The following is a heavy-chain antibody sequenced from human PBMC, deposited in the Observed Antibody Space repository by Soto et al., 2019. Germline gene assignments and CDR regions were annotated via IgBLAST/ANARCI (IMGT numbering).Heavy chain of an antibody. CDR2: ISSSSSTI. CDR3: ARDQLVPLRFLEGYPSYYYYGMDV. CDR1: GCTFSSYS. V-gene: IGHV3-48*02. D-gene: IGHD3-3*01. Sequence: PVGSLRLSCAASGCTFSSYSMNWVRQAPGEGLEWVSSISSSSSTIYYADSVKGRFTISRGNAKNSLYLQMNSLRDEATAVYYCARDQLVPLRFLEGYPSYYYYGMDVWGQGTTVTVSS. J-gene: IGHJ6*02.